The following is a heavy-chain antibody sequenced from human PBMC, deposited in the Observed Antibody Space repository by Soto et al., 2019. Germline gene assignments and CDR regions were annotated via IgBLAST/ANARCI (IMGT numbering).Heavy chain of an antibody. CDR2: ISWDGGST. Sequence: GSLRLSCAASGFTFDDYTMHWVRQAPGKGLEWVSLISWDGGSTYYADSVKGRFTISRDNSKNSLYLQMNSLRTEDTALYYCAKDAGSWYEEHGNWFDPWGQGTLVTVSS. CDR3: AKDAGSWYEEHGNWFDP. CDR1: GFTFDDYT. J-gene: IGHJ5*02. D-gene: IGHD6-13*01. V-gene: IGHV3-43*01.